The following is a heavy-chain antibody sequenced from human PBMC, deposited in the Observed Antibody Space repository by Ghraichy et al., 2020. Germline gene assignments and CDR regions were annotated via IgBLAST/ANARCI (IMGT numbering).Heavy chain of an antibody. CDR1: GGSVSSYS. Sequence: ESLNISCTVSGGSVSSYSWSWIRQPPGKGLEWIGYIRYSGSTNYNPSLKSRVTISLDTSKNQFSLKLTSVTAADTAVYYCARDRCSSASCYLGGFDPWGQGTLVTVSS. CDR3: ARDRCSSASCYLGGFDP. D-gene: IGHD2-2*01. CDR2: IRYSGST. V-gene: IGHV4-59*02. J-gene: IGHJ5*02.